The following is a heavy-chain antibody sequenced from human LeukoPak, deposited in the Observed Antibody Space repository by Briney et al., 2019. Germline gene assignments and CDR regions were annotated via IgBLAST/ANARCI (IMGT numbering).Heavy chain of an antibody. V-gene: IGHV3-21*01. CDR2: ISSSSSYI. CDR1: GFTFSSYS. J-gene: IGHJ4*02. Sequence: GGSLRLSRAASGFTFSSYSMNWVRQAPGKGLEWVSSISSSSSYIYYADSVKGRFTISRDNAKNSLYLQMNSLRAEDTAVYYCARDLPKPNYDFWSGYYTGRGLDYWGQGTLVTVSS. CDR3: ARDLPKPNYDFWSGYYTGRGLDY. D-gene: IGHD3-3*01.